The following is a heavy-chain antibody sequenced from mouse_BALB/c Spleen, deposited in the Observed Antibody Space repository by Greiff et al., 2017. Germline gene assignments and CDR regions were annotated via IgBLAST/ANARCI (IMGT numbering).Heavy chain of an antibody. CDR3: SRRLGRGALDY. Sequence: EVQLVESGGGLVKPGGSLKLSCAASGFTFSDYYMYWVRQTPEKRLEWVATISDGGSYTYYPDSVKGRFTISRDNAKNNLYLQMSSLKSEDTAMYYCSRRLGRGALDYWGQGTSVTVSS. J-gene: IGHJ4*01. CDR1: GFTFSDYY. D-gene: IGHD4-1*01. V-gene: IGHV5-4*02. CDR2: ISDGGSYT.